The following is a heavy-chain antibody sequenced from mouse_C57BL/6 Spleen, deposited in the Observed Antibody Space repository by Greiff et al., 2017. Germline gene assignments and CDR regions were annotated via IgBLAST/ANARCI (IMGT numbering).Heavy chain of an antibody. Sequence: QVQLQQPGAELVKPGASVKMSCKASGYTFTSYWITWVKQRPGQGLEWIGDIYPGSGSTNYNEKFKSKATLTVDTSSSTAYMQLSRLTSEDSAVYYCARHLYYGNQFAYWGQGTLVTVSA. CDR3: ARHLYYGNQFAY. CDR2: IYPGSGST. J-gene: IGHJ3*01. V-gene: IGHV1-55*01. D-gene: IGHD2-1*01. CDR1: GYTFTSYW.